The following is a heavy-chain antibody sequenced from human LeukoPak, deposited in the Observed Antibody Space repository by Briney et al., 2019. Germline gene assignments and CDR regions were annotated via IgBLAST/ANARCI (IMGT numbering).Heavy chain of an antibody. J-gene: IGHJ3*02. V-gene: IGHV4-4*02. CDR1: GGSISSSNW. D-gene: IGHD3-22*01. CDR2: IYHSGST. Sequence: PSGTLSLTCAVSGGSISSSNWWSWVRQPPGKGLEWIGEIYHSGSTNYNPSLKSRVTMSVDTSRNQFSLKLSSVTAADTAVYYCARSTGVFNYYDSRGGAFDIWGQGTMVTVSS. CDR3: ARSTGVFNYYDSRGGAFDI.